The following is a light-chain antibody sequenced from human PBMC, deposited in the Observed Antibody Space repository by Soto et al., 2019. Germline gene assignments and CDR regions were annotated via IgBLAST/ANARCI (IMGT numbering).Light chain of an antibody. CDR3: AAWDDSLSAYV. CDR2: SSN. Sequence: QSVLTQPPSASGTPGQRVTISCSGISSNVGRNHVYWYQHLPGTAPKLLIYSSNQRPSGVPGRFSGSKSGSSASLAISGLRSEDEADYFCAAWDDSLSAYVFGSGTKLTV. CDR1: SSNVGRNH. J-gene: IGLJ1*01. V-gene: IGLV1-47*02.